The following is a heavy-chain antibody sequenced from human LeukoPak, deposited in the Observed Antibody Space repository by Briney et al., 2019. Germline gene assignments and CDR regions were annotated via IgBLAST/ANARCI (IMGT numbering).Heavy chain of an antibody. CDR1: GFTFSSYG. Sequence: PGGSLRLSCAASGFTFSSYGMSWVRQAPGKGLEWVSAISGSGGSTYYADSVKGRFTISRDNSKNTLYLQMNSLRAEDTAVYYCAKGLMGSYYYDSSGYDYFDYWGQGTLVTVSS. CDR3: AKGLMGSYYYDSSGYDYFDY. J-gene: IGHJ4*02. CDR2: ISGSGGST. D-gene: IGHD3-22*01. V-gene: IGHV3-23*01.